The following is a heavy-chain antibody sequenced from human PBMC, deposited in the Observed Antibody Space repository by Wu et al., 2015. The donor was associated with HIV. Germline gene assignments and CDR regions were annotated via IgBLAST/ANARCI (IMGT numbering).Heavy chain of an antibody. V-gene: IGHV1-46*01. CDR3: ARVGSKESGSGRTPMGAYDT. D-gene: IGHD3-10*01. CDR2: LNPSSGST. Sequence: QVRLIQSGAEVRKPGASVKVSCKASGYTFTHYDINWVRQASGQGLEWMGILNPSSGSTGYPQKFQGRVTMTRDTSTSTVYMDLRSLTLNDTAVYYCARVGSKESGSGRTPMGAYDTWGQGTMVIVSS. J-gene: IGHJ3*02. CDR1: GYTFTHYD.